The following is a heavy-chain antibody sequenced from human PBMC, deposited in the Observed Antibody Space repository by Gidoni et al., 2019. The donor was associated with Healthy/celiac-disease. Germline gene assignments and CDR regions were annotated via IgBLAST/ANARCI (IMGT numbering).Heavy chain of an antibody. CDR3: ARDHRITIFGVVIIPSEYFDY. V-gene: IGHV1-46*01. CDR2: INPTGGST. CDR1: GSTFTRYY. Sequence: QVQLVQSGAEVKKPGASVKVSCKASGSTFTRYYMHWVRQAPGQGLEWMGIINPTGGSTSYAQKFQGRVTMTRDTTTSTVYMELSSLRSEDTAVYYCARDHRITIFGVVIIPSEYFDYWGQGTLVTVSS. D-gene: IGHD3-3*01. J-gene: IGHJ4*02.